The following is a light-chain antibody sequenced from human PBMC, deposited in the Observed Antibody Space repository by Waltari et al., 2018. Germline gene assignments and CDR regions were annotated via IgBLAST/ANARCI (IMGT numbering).Light chain of an antibody. CDR1: QSVSSF. Sequence: CRARQSVSSFVAWYQQKPGQAPRLLIYGASTRATGIPARFSGSGSGTEFTLTISSLQSEDFAVYYCQQYNDWPPLTFGGGTKVEIK. V-gene: IGKV3-15*01. J-gene: IGKJ4*01. CDR3: QQYNDWPPLT. CDR2: GAS.